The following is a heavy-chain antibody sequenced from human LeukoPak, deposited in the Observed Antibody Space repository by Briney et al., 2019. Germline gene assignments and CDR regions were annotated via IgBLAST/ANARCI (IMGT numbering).Heavy chain of an antibody. V-gene: IGHV3-23*01. CDR3: ARDGVAGGFDY. CDR2: ISGSGGST. D-gene: IGHD6-19*01. CDR1: GFNFSNYA. J-gene: IGHJ4*02. Sequence: PGGSLRLSCAASGFNFSNYAMSWVRQAPGKGLEWVSAISGSGGSTYYADSVKGRFTISRDNSKNTLYLQMNSLRVEDTAVYYCARDGVAGGFDYWGQGILVTVSS.